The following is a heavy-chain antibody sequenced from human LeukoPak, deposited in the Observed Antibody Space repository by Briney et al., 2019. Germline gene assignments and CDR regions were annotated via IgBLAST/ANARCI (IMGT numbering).Heavy chain of an antibody. CDR3: ARAGYSYAYKDYYYGMDV. CDR2: INSSGSTI. D-gene: IGHD5-18*01. CDR1: GFTFSTYE. Sequence: GGSLRLSCAASGFTFSTYEINWVRQAPGQGLEWVSYINSSGSTIYYADSVKGRFTISRDNAKNSLYLQMNSLRAEDTAVYYCARAGYSYAYKDYYYGMDVWGQGTTVTVSS. J-gene: IGHJ6*02. V-gene: IGHV3-48*03.